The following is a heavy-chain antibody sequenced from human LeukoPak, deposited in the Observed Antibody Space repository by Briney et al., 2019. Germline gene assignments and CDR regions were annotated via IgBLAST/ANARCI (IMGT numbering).Heavy chain of an antibody. CDR1: GFTFSTYA. CDR2: ISGDDGST. CDR3: AKDISQGYTYGFIEQDF. D-gene: IGHD5-18*01. Sequence: GGSLRLSCAASGFTFSTYAMSWVRQAPGEGLEWVSAISGDDGSTYYADSLKGRFTISRENFKNTLYLQMNSLRAEDTPVYYCAKDISQGYTYGFIEQDFWGQGTPVTVSS. V-gene: IGHV3-23*01. J-gene: IGHJ4*02.